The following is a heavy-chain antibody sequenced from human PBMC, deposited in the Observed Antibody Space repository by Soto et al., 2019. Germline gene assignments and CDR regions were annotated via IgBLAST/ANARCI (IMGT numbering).Heavy chain of an antibody. Sequence: QVQLVESGGGVVQPGTSLRLSCAASGFTFRTYAMHWVRQAPGTGLEWVALTSYNGGKTYYTDSVKGRFTISRDNSKNPRFLGMSRLRPEDTAVYYCARDGPQISAIVVDGLNYYGMDVWGQGTTVTVSS. D-gene: IGHD3-22*01. CDR3: ARDGPQISAIVVDGLNYYGMDV. CDR2: TSYNGGKT. CDR1: GFTFRTYA. V-gene: IGHV3-30-3*01. J-gene: IGHJ6*02.